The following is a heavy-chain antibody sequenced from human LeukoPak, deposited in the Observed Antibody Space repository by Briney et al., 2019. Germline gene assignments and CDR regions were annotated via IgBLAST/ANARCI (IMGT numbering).Heavy chain of an antibody. CDR3: ARATYSSGLGY. J-gene: IGHJ4*02. Sequence: SETLSLTCAAYGGSFSGYYWSWIRQPPGKGLEWIGEINHSGSTNYNPSLKSRVTISVDTSKNQFSLKLSSVTAADTAVYYCARATYSSGLGYWGQGTLVTVSS. CDR2: INHSGST. V-gene: IGHV4-34*01. CDR1: GGSFSGYY. D-gene: IGHD6-25*01.